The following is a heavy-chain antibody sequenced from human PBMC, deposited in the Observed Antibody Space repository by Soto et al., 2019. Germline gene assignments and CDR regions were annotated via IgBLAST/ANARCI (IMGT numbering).Heavy chain of an antibody. D-gene: IGHD3-9*01. Sequence: ASVTVSCKASGYTFTSYGISWVRQAPGQGLEWMGWINPNSGGTNYAQKFQGWVTMTRDTSISTAYMELSRLRSDDTAVYYCARSPLRYFDWLLFFDYWGQGTLVTVSS. CDR1: GYTFTSYG. CDR2: INPNSGGT. CDR3: ARSPLRYFDWLLFFDY. V-gene: IGHV1-2*04. J-gene: IGHJ4*02.